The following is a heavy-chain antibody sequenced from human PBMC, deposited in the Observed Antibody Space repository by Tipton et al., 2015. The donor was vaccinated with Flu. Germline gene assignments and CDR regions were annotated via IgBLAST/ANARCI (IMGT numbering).Heavy chain of an antibody. CDR3: AREKKQQVEV. CDR1: GGSISSYY. CDR2: IYYSGST. J-gene: IGHJ4*02. Sequence: TLSLTCTVSGGSISSYYWSWIRQPPGKGLEWIGYIYYSGSTNYNPSLKSRVTISVDTSKNQFSLKLSSVTAADTAVYYCAREKKQQVEVWGQGTLVTVSS. V-gene: IGHV4-59*01. D-gene: IGHD6-13*01.